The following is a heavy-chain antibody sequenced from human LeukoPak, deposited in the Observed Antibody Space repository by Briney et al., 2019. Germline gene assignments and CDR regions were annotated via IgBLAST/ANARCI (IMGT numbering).Heavy chain of an antibody. CDR2: ISSTNNYI. Sequence: GGSLRLSCAASGFTFRSYTMTWVRQAPGKGLELVSSISSTNNYIYYADSVKGRFTISRDNAKNSLYLQMNGLGAEDTAVYYCARDYDSSGSFDYWGRGTLVAVSS. J-gene: IGHJ4*02. CDR3: ARDYDSSGSFDY. V-gene: IGHV3-21*01. CDR1: GFTFRSYT. D-gene: IGHD3-22*01.